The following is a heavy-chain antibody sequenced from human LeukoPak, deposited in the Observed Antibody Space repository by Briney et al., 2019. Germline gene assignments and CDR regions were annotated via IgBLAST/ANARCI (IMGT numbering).Heavy chain of an antibody. V-gene: IGHV3-7*01. Sequence: PGGSLRLSCAASGFTFSSYWMSWVRQAPGKGLEWVANIKQDGSEKYYVDSVKGRFTISRDNAKNSLYLQMNSLRAEDTAVYYCARGSGDNYDQWGFDPWGQGTLVTVSS. D-gene: IGHD5-24*01. J-gene: IGHJ5*02. CDR2: IKQDGSEK. CDR1: GFTFSSYW. CDR3: ARGSGDNYDQWGFDP.